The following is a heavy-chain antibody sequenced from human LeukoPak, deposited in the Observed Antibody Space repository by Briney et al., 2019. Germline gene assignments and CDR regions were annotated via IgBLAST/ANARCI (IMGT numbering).Heavy chain of an antibody. CDR1: GHTFTGYY. CDR3: ARGIYGDYPGDY. V-gene: IGHV1-46*01. Sequence: ASVKASCKASGHTFTGYYMHWVRQAPGQGLEWMGIINPSGGSTTYAQKFQGRVTMTRDTSTSTVYMELSSLRSEDTAVYYCARGIYGDYPGDYWGQGTLVTVSS. CDR2: INPSGGST. J-gene: IGHJ4*01. D-gene: IGHD4-17*01.